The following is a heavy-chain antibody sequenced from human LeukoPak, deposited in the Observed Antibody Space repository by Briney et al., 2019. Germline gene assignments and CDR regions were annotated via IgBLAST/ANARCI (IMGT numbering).Heavy chain of an antibody. CDR2: ISAYNGNT. D-gene: IGHD6-19*01. J-gene: IGHJ4*02. V-gene: IGHV1-18*01. Sequence: ASVKVSCKASSYTFTSYGISWVRQAPGQGLEWMGWISAYNGNTNYAQKLQGRVTMTTDTSTSTAYMELRSLRSDDTAVYYCARAGEGIAVADYYFDYWGQGTLVTVSS. CDR3: ARAGEGIAVADYYFDY. CDR1: SYTFTSYG.